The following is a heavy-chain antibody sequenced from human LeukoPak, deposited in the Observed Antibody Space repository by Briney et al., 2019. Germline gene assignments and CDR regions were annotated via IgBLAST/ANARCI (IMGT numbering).Heavy chain of an antibody. Sequence: GGSLRLSCAASGFTFSSYAMHWVRQAPGKGLEWVAVISYDGSNKYYADSVKGRFTISRDNSKNSLYLQMNSLRAEDTAVYYCARRWLQFGLDAFDIWGQGTMVTVSS. CDR1: GFTFSSYA. V-gene: IGHV3-30-3*01. CDR2: ISYDGSNK. J-gene: IGHJ3*02. D-gene: IGHD5-24*01. CDR3: ARRWLQFGLDAFDI.